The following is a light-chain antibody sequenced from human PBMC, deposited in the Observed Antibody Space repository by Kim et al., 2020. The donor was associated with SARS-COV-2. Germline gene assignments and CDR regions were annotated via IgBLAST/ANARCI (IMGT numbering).Light chain of an antibody. CDR1: RSVLYSSDNKNY. J-gene: IGKJ1*01. CDR3: QQYYSSPWT. Sequence: DIVMTQSPDSLAVSLGERATINCRSSRSVLYSSDNKNYLAWYQQKPGQPPNLLIYWASTRESGVPDRFSGSGSGTDFTLTISSLQAEDVAVYYCQQYYSSPWTFGQGTKVDIK. V-gene: IGKV4-1*01. CDR2: WAS.